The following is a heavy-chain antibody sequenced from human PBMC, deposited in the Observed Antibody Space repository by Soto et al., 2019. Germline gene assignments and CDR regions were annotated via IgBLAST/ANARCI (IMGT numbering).Heavy chain of an antibody. Sequence: QVQLVESGGGVVQPGRSLRLSCAASGFTFSSYGMHWVRQAPGKGLEWVAVIWYDGSNKYYADSVKGRFTISRDNSKNTLYLKMNSLRAEDTAVYYCARGGLWWGREGFDYWGQGTLVTVSS. V-gene: IGHV3-33*01. D-gene: IGHD2-21*01. J-gene: IGHJ4*02. CDR2: IWYDGSNK. CDR1: GFTFSSYG. CDR3: ARGGLWWGREGFDY.